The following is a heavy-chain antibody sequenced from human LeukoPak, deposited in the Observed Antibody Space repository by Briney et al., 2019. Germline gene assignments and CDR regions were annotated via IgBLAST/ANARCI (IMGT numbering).Heavy chain of an antibody. CDR2: IYYSGST. CDR1: GFTFSSYA. CDR3: ARRGYSFNWFDP. J-gene: IGHJ5*02. V-gene: IGHV4-39*01. Sequence: GSLRLSCAASGFTFSSYALSWVRQAPGKGLEWIGSIYYSGSTYYNPSLKSRVTISVDTSKNQFSLKLSSVTAADTAVYYCARRGYSFNWFDPWGQGTLVTVSS. D-gene: IGHD5-18*01.